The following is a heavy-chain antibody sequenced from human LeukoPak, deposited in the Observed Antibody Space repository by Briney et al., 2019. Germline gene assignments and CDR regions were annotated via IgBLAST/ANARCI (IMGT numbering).Heavy chain of an antibody. CDR1: GGTFSSYA. CDR2: IIPILGIA. Sequence: ASVKVSCKASGGTFSSYAISWVRQAPGQGLEWMGRIIPILGIANYAQKFQGRVTITADKSTSTAYMELSSLRSEDTAVYYCAKDGLLWFGESLWGQGTLVTVSS. D-gene: IGHD3-10*01. V-gene: IGHV1-69*04. CDR3: AKDGLLWFGESL. J-gene: IGHJ4*02.